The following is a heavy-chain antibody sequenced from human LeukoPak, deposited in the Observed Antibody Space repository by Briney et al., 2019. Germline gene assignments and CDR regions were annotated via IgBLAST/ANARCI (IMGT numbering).Heavy chain of an antibody. CDR3: ARVRYCSSTSCSGTYGMDV. D-gene: IGHD2-2*01. CDR2: ISAYNGNT. CDR1: GYTFTSYG. Sequence: ASVKVSCKASGYTFTSYGISWVRQAPGQGLEWMGWISAYNGNTNYAQKLQGRVTMTTDTSTSTAYMELRSLRSDDTAVYYCARVRYCSSTSCSGTYGMDVWGQGTTVTVSS. V-gene: IGHV1-18*01. J-gene: IGHJ6*02.